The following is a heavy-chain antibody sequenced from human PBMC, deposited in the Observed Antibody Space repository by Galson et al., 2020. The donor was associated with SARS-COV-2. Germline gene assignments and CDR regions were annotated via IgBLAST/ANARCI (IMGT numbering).Heavy chain of an antibody. J-gene: IGHJ6*02. Sequence: SGPTLVKPTQTLTLTCTFSGFSLSTSGMCVSWIRQPPGKALEWLALIDWDDDKYYSTSLKTRLTISKDTSKNQVVLTMTNMDPVDTATYYSARVGLISPYYCYGMDVWGQGTTVTVSS. D-gene: IGHD2-15*01. CDR3: ARVGLISPYYCYGMDV. CDR1: GFSLSTSGMC. CDR2: IDWDDDK. V-gene: IGHV2-70*01.